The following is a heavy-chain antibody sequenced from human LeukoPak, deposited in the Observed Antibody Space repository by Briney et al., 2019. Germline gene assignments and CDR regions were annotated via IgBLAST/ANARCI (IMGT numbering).Heavy chain of an antibody. CDR1: GYTFTGYY. Sequence: GASVKVSCKASGYTFTGYYMHWVRQAPGQGLEWMGRINPNSGGTNYAQKFQGRVTMTRDTSISTAYMELSRLRSDDTAVYYCARVSGGSYYSDYWGQGTLVTVSP. D-gene: IGHD2-15*01. CDR3: ARVSGGSYYSDY. CDR2: INPNSGGT. J-gene: IGHJ4*02. V-gene: IGHV1-2*06.